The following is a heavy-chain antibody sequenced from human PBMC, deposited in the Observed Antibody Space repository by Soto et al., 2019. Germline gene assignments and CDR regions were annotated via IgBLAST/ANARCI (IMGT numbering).Heavy chain of an antibody. V-gene: IGHV3-30-3*01. CDR3: AILGSPSITIFGVVPPIYYYGMDV. CDR1: GFTFSSYA. J-gene: IGHJ6*02. Sequence: GGSLRLSCAASGFTFSSYAMHWVRQAPGKGLEWVAVISYDGSNKYYADSVKGRFTISRDNSKNTLYLQMNSLRAEDTAVYYCAILGSPSITIFGVVPPIYYYGMDVWGQGTTVTVSS. CDR2: ISYDGSNK. D-gene: IGHD3-3*01.